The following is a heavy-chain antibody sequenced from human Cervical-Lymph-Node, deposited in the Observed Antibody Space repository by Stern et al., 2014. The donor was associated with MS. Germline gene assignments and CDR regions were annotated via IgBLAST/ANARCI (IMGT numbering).Heavy chain of an antibody. Sequence: DQLVESGAEVKKPGASVKVSCKVSGYTLSEISMHWVRQAPGQGLEWMGGFDPEHGETRCAQNFQGRVTMAEGRSTDTAYMELSSLRAEDTAVYYCATHRGRVTYYYGMDVWGQGTTVTVSS. CDR2: FDPEHGET. CDR3: ATHRGRVTYYYGMDV. CDR1: GYTLSEIS. J-gene: IGHJ6*02. V-gene: IGHV1-24*01. D-gene: IGHD2-21*02.